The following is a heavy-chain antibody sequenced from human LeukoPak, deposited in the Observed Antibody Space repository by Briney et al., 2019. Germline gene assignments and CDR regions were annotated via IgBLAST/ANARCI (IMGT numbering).Heavy chain of an antibody. CDR3: ATAGATAHAFDI. D-gene: IGHD5-12*01. Sequence: SETLSLTCTVSGGSISSSSYYWGWIRQPPGKGLEWIGSIYYSGSTWSSLKSRVTISIDTSKNKFSLKLSSVTAADTAVYYCATAGATAHAFDIWGQGTMVTVSS. V-gene: IGHV4-39*07. CDR2: IYYSGST. CDR1: GGSISSSSYY. J-gene: IGHJ3*02.